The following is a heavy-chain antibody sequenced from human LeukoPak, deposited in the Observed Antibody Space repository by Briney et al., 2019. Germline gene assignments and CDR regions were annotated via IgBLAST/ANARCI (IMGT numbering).Heavy chain of an antibody. Sequence: GASVKVSCKASGYTFTSYDINWVRQATGQGLEWMGWMNPNSGNTGYAQKFQGRVTMTRNTSISTAYMELSSLRSEDTAVYYCARGPNLYGSGSYRHMDVWGQGTTVTVSS. J-gene: IGHJ6*02. CDR1: GYTFTSYD. D-gene: IGHD3-10*01. V-gene: IGHV1-8*01. CDR3: ARGPNLYGSGSYRHMDV. CDR2: MNPNSGNT.